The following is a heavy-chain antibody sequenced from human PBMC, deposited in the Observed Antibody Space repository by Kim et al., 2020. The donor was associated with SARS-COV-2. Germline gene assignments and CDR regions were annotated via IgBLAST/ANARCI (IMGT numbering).Heavy chain of an antibody. V-gene: IGHV3-48*02. Sequence: GGSLRLSCAASGFTLSSYSMNWVRQAPGKGLEWVSYISSSSSTIYYADSVKGRFTISRDNAKSSLFLQMKSLRDDDTAVYYCARGSRGGGYYGLDVWGQGTTVTVSS. J-gene: IGHJ6*02. CDR3: ARGSRGGGYYGLDV. D-gene: IGHD2-15*01. CDR2: ISSSSSTI. CDR1: GFTLSSYS.